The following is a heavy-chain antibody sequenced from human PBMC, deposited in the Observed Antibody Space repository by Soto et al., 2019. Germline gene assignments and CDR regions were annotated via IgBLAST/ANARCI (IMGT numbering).Heavy chain of an antibody. CDR3: TTDQRVCGGDCYFY. CDR1: GFTFRSAC. CDR2: IKSKVDGGTT. V-gene: IGHV3-15*01. D-gene: IGHD2-21*02. Sequence: EVQLVESGGGLVKPGGSLKLSCEASGFTFRSACMSWVRQAPGKGLEWVGHIKSKVDGGTTDYTTPGKGRFTISRDNSKSTLWLQMHSLKTEDTAVYYCTTDQRVCGGDCYFYWGPGTLVNVST. J-gene: IGHJ4*01.